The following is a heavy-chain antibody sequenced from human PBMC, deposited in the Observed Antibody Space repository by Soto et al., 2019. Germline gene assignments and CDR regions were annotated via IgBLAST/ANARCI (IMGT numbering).Heavy chain of an antibody. CDR1: GYSFTSYW. Sequence: PGESLKISCKGSGYSFTSYWIGWVRQMPGKGLEWMGIIYPGDSDTRYSPSFQGQVTISRDNSKNTLYLQMNSLRAEDTAVYYCARDSGAILLWFLDVWGQGTTVTVSS. V-gene: IGHV5-51*01. D-gene: IGHD3-10*01. CDR3: ARDSGAILLWFLDV. J-gene: IGHJ6*02. CDR2: IYPGDSDT.